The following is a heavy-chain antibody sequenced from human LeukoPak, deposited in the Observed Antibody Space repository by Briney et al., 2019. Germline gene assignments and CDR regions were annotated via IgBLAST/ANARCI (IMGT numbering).Heavy chain of an antibody. J-gene: IGHJ4*02. CDR2: IYSAGST. CDR1: GFTVSSNY. CDR3: ARDGSRREIDY. Sequence: GGSLRLSCAASGFTVSSNYMSWVRQAPGKGLEWVSIIYSAGSTYYADSVKGRFTISRDNSKNMLYLQMNSLRAEDTAVYYCARDGSRREIDYWGQGTLVTVSS. D-gene: IGHD1-26*01. V-gene: IGHV3-53*01.